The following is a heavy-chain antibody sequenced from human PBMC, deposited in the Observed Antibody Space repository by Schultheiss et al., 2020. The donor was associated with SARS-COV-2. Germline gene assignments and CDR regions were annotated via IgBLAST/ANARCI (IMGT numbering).Heavy chain of an antibody. J-gene: IGHJ4*02. V-gene: IGHV3-15*01. CDR2: IKSKTDGGTT. D-gene: IGHD5-12*01. CDR3: ARDLGGYDWKFGSY. CDR1: GFTFSNAW. Sequence: GGSLRLSCAASGFTFSNAWMSWVRQAPGKGLEWVGRIKSKTDGGTTDYAAPVKGRFTISRDDSKNTLYLQMNSLRAEDTAVYYCARDLGGYDWKFGSYWGQGTLVTVSS.